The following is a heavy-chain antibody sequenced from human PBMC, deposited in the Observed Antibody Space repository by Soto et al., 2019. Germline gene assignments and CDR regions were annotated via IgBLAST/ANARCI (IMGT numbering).Heavy chain of an antibody. Sequence: GASVKVSCKASGGTFISYAISWVRQAPEQGLEWMGGIIPIFGTANYEQKFQGRVTITADESTSTAYMELSSLRSEDTAAYYCARLRPTETVNWGQGTTVTVSS. CDR2: IIPIFGTA. J-gene: IGHJ6*02. CDR3: ARLRPTETVN. CDR1: GGTFISYA. V-gene: IGHV1-69*13. D-gene: IGHD3-3*01.